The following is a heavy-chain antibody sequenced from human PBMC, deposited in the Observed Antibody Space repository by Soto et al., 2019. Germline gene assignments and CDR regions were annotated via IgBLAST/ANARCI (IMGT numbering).Heavy chain of an antibody. J-gene: IGHJ4*02. CDR2: IAPGNGNT. D-gene: IGHD2-21*01. CDR1: GYTFTDYA. V-gene: IGHV1-3*01. CDR3: AKGSRMWTPDY. Sequence: ASVEVSCKASGYTFTDYAIHWVRQAPGQRLEWMGWIAPGNGNTKYSQNFQGRVTITRDTSATTAYMELSSLRSEDTAVYYCAKGSRMWTPDYWGQGTLVTVSS.